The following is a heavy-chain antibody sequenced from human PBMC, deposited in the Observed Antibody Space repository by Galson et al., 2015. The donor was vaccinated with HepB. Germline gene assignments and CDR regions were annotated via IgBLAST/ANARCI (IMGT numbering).Heavy chain of an antibody. CDR3: ARTFPADFGWY. V-gene: IGHV3-9*01. CDR1: GGTLDDYA. Sequence: LIISCGASGGTLDDYAMLWCGQPPGRGREGVLGSTWNSGSINYDDSVKGRFTIIRDNTKNSLYLQMNSLRAEDTAVYYCARTFPADFGWYWGQGALVTVSS. CDR2: STWNSGSI. D-gene: IGHD3-3*01. J-gene: IGHJ4*02.